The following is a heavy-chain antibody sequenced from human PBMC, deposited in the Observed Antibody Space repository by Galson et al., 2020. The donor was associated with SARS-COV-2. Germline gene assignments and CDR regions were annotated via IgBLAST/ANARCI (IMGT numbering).Heavy chain of an antibody. CDR3: ARTSSTGTREYYFGY. V-gene: IGHV4-30-4*01. CDR2: IHSTGKT. CDR1: GGSISTDDYY. J-gene: IGHJ4*02. Sequence: SATLSLTCAVSGGSISTDDYYWTWIRQPPGKGLEWIGDIHSTGKTYYNPSPKSRVTTLIDTSKNQFSLKLTPVTTADTAVYFCARTSSTGTREYYFGYWGQGTLVTVSS. D-gene: IGHD4-17*01.